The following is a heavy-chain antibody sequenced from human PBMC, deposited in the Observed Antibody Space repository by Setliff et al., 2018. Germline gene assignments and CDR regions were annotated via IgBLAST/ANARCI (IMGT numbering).Heavy chain of an antibody. CDR1: GGSIRGGGYY. Sequence: SETLSLTFTLLGGSIRGGGYYWSWIRQQPGKCLEWIGYIYYSGSTYYNPSLKRRVTISVDTSKNQFSLKLSSVTPADTAVYYCARVTMIVLSRRGFDIWGQGTMVTVSS. J-gene: IGHJ3*02. CDR2: IYYSGST. V-gene: IGHV4-31*03. D-gene: IGHD3-22*01. CDR3: ARVTMIVLSRRGFDI.